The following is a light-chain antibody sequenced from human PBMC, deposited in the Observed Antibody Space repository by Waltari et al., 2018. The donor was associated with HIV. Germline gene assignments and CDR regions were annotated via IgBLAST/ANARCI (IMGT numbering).Light chain of an antibody. CDR2: SAS. Sequence: EIVMTPYPATLSVSPGERAILSCRASQSVSSNLAWYQQKPGQAPRLLIYSASTRATGVPARFSGSGSGTDFTLTISSLQSEDFAVYHCQQYNNWPPYTFGQGTRLEIK. CDR1: QSVSSN. J-gene: IGKJ2*01. V-gene: IGKV3-15*01. CDR3: QQYNNWPPYT.